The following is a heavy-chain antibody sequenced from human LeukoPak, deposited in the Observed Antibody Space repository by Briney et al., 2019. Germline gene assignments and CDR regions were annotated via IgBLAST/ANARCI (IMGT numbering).Heavy chain of an antibody. J-gene: IGHJ3*02. CDR3: ARGPYSYDSSSAFDI. D-gene: IGHD3-22*01. Sequence: SETLSLTCNVSGGSISSSSYYWSWIRQPAGKGLEWIGRISSSGSTNYNPSLKSRVTISVDTSKNQFSLKLSSVTAADTAVYFCARGPYSYDSSSAFDIWGQGTMVTASS. CDR2: ISSSGST. V-gene: IGHV4-61*02. CDR1: GGSISSSSYY.